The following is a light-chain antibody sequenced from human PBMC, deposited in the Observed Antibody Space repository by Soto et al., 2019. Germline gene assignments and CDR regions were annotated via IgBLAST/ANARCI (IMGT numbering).Light chain of an antibody. CDR2: GAS. V-gene: IGKV3-20*01. Sequence: EIVLTQSPGTLSSSPGERATLSCRASHAVTNNFLAWYQHRPGQAPRLVIYGASSRPAGIPDRFSGSGAGTDFTLSISRLEPEDFAVYFCQQYGSSPGTFGQGTKLEIK. CDR1: HAVTNNF. CDR3: QQYGSSPGT. J-gene: IGKJ2*01.